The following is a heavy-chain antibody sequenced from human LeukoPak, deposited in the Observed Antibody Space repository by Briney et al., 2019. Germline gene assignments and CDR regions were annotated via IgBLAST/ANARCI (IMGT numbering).Heavy chain of an antibody. V-gene: IGHV3-21*01. CDR1: GFTFSSYS. CDR3: ARKWGFSGHPGGYFDY. Sequence: PGGSLRLSCAASGFTFSSYSMNWVRQAPGKGLEWVSSISSSSSYIYYADSVKGRFTISRDNAKNSLYLQMNSLRAEDTAVYYCARKWGFSGHPGGYFDYWGQGTPVTVSS. J-gene: IGHJ4*02. D-gene: IGHD6-19*01. CDR2: ISSSSSYI.